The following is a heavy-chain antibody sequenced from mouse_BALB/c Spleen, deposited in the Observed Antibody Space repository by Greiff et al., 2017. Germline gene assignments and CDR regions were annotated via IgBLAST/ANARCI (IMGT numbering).Heavy chain of an antibody. J-gene: IGHJ4*01. CDR3: ARARYPYGSSYGYAMDY. CDR1: GFTFSSYG. D-gene: IGHD1-1*01. V-gene: IGHV5-6-3*01. CDR2: INSNGGST. Sequence: EVQLQQSGGGLVQPGGSLKLSCAASGFTFSSYGMSWVRQTPDKRLELVATINSNGGSTYYPDSVKGRFTISRDNAKNTLYLQMSSLKSEDTAMYYCARARYPYGSSYGYAMDYWGQGTSVTVSS.